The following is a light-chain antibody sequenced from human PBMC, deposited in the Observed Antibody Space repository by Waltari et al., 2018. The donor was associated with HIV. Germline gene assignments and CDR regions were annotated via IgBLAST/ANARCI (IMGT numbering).Light chain of an antibody. Sequence: DIQMTQSPSSLSASVGDRVTITCRASQGVANDLGWFQQKPGQAPTRLIYAASTLQSGVPSRFSGSGSETYFTLTSTGLQPEDSAIYYCLQHNSYPFITLGQGTRLEI. V-gene: IGKV1-17*01. CDR2: AAS. CDR1: QGVAND. J-gene: IGKJ5*01. CDR3: LQHNSYPFIT.